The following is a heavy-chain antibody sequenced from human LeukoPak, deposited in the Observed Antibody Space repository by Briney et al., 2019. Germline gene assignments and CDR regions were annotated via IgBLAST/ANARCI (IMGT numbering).Heavy chain of an antibody. D-gene: IGHD3-22*01. CDR2: IDRDGSQT. Sequence: PGGSLRLSCAASGFTFSSYSMNWVRQAPGKGLIWVSRIDRDGSQTFYADSVKGRFTISRDNAKNTLYLQMNSLRAEDTADYYCARGLYDESGYRQLDYWGQGTLVTVSS. J-gene: IGHJ4*02. CDR1: GFTFSSYS. CDR3: ARGLYDESGYRQLDY. V-gene: IGHV3-74*01.